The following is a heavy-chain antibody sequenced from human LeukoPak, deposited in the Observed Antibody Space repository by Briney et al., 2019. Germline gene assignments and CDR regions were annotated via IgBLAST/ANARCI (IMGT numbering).Heavy chain of an antibody. CDR2: IYYSGST. V-gene: IGHV4-61*01. J-gene: IGHJ4*02. CDR3: ARVSRDCYNYHFDY. D-gene: IGHD5-24*01. Sequence: SETLSLTCTVSGGSVSSGSYYWSWIRQPPGKGLEWIGYIYYSGSTNYNPSLKSRVTISVDTSKNQFSLKLSSVTAADTAVYYCARVSRDCYNYHFDYWGQGTLVTVSS. CDR1: GGSVSSGSYY.